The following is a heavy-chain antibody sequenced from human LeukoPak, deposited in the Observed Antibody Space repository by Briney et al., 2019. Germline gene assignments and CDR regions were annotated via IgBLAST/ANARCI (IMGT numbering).Heavy chain of an antibody. V-gene: IGHV4-59*12. D-gene: IGHD3-10*01. CDR1: GGSISNYY. J-gene: IGHJ5*02. Sequence: PSETLSLTCTVSGGSISNYYWSWIRQPPGKGLEWIGYIFYSGSTNYNPSLKSRVTISVDTSKNQCSLKLSSVTAADTAVYYCARTPSLYGSGSYYKGSNWFDPWGQGTLVTVSS. CDR3: ARTPSLYGSGSYYKGSNWFDP. CDR2: IFYSGST.